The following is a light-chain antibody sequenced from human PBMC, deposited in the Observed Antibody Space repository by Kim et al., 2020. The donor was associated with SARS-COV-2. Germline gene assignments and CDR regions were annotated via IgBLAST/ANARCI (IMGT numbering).Light chain of an antibody. J-gene: IGLJ1*01. Sequence: SSELTQDPAVSVALGQTVRITCQGDSLRTYFASWYRQKPGQAPVLLIYGENNRPSGIPDRFSGSNSGDTAYLTITGAQTEDEADYYCNSRDTSGNLLVFGSGTKVTVL. V-gene: IGLV3-19*01. CDR1: SLRTYF. CDR2: GEN. CDR3: NSRDTSGNLLV.